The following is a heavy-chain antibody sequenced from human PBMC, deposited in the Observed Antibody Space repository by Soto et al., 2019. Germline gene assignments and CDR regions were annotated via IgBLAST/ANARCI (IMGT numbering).Heavy chain of an antibody. CDR3: ARHPGYSSSWYWFSFDY. CDR1: GGSISSSSYY. Sequence: QLQLQESGPGLVKPSETLSLTCTVSGGSISSSSYYWGWIRQPPGKGLEWIGSIYYSGSTYYNPSLKSRVTISVDTSKYQFSLKLSSVTAADTAVYYCARHPGYSSSWYWFSFDYWGQGTLVTVSS. V-gene: IGHV4-39*01. D-gene: IGHD6-13*01. J-gene: IGHJ4*02. CDR2: IYYSGST.